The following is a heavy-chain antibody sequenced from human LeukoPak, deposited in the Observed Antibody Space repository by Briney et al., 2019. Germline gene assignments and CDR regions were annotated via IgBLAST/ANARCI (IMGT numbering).Heavy chain of an antibody. CDR1: GFTFSSYA. J-gene: IGHJ6*03. V-gene: IGHV3-23*01. CDR3: AKGEGSAAIYCSSTSCYDSFSLTTLGGSLYYYYYMDV. CDR2: ISGSGGST. Sequence: GGSLRLSCAASGFTFSSYAMSWVRQAPGKGLEWVSAISGSGGSTYYADSVKGRFTISRDNSKNTLYLQMKSLRAEDTAVYYCAKGEGSAAIYCSSTSCYDSFSLTTLGGSLYYYYYMDVWGKGTTVTISS. D-gene: IGHD2-2*01.